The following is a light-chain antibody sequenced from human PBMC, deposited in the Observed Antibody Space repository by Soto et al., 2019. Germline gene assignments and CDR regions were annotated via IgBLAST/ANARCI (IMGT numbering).Light chain of an antibody. Sequence: DIQMTQSPSSVSASVGDRVTITCRASQAISTWLAWYQQKPGKAPKLLIYAASNLQTGGPSRFSSSGSGPDFTLTISRLQPEEFATLYFQQANSFPRTFGQGTKGEIK. CDR3: QQANSFPRT. CDR1: QAISTW. J-gene: IGKJ1*01. V-gene: IGKV1D-12*01. CDR2: AAS.